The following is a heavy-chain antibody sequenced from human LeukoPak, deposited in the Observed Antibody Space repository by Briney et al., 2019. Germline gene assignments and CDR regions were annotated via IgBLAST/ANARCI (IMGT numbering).Heavy chain of an antibody. CDR3: ARHDRAQDLGSCSGTSCQLRAFFDY. CDR1: GDSISSSSYY. J-gene: IGHJ4*02. CDR2: FYYSGST. V-gene: IGHV4-39*01. Sequence: PSETLSLTCTVSGDSISSSSYYWGWIRQPPGKGLEWIGSFYYSGSTYYNPSLKSRVTISVDKSKKHFSMKLRSATAADTAVYYCARHDRAQDLGSCSGTSCQLRAFFDYWGQGTLVTVSS. D-gene: IGHD2-15*01.